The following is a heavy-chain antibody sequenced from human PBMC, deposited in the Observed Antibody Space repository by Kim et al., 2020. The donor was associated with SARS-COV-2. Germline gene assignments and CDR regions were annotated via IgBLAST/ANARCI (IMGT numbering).Heavy chain of an antibody. CDR3: ARGRTGMTGHIDEHFDY. CDR1: GYTFTSYD. CDR2: MNPNSGNT. D-gene: IGHD3-9*01. Sequence: ASVKVSCKASGYTFTSYDINWVRQATGQGLEWMGWMNPNSGNTGYAQKFQGRVTMTRNTSISTAYMELSSLRSEDTAVYYCARGRTGMTGHIDEHFDYWGQGTLVTVSS. V-gene: IGHV1-8*01. J-gene: IGHJ4*02.